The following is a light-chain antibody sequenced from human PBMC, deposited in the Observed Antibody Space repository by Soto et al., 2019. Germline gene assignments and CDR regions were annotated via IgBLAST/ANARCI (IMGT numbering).Light chain of an antibody. J-gene: IGKJ1*01. CDR3: QYNNDWPWT. CDR2: GAS. Sequence: EIVMTQSPATLSVSPGERATLSCRAGQSVSSNLAWYQQKPGQAPRLLIYGASTRATGIPARFSGSGSGTKSTLTISILHSEDVAVYYCQYNNDWPWTSGQGTKVEIK. V-gene: IGKV3-15*01. CDR1: QSVSSN.